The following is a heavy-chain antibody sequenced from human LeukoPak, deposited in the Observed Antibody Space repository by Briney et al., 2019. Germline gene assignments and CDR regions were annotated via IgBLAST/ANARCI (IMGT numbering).Heavy chain of an antibody. CDR2: ISSSGSTI. D-gene: IGHD3-22*01. CDR1: GFTFSSYE. V-gene: IGHV3-48*03. CDR3: ARDGRWINYYDGSSPV. J-gene: IGHJ4*02. Sequence: PGGSLRLSCTASGFTFSSYEMNWVRQAPGKGLEWVSYISSSGSTIYYADSVKGRFTISRDNAKNLLYLQMNSLRVEDTAVYYCARDGRWINYYDGSSPVWGQGTQVTVSS.